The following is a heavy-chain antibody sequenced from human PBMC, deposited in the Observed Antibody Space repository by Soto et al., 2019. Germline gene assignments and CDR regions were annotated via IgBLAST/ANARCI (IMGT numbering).Heavy chain of an antibody. Sequence: ASVKVSCKASGGTFSSYAISWVRQAPGQGLEWMGGIIPIFGTANYAQKLQSRVTITADESTSTAYMELSSLRSEDTVVYYCARAVFGYSGYDDENYYYYYGMDVWGQGTTVTVSS. CDR1: GGTFSSYA. CDR3: ARAVFGYSGYDDENYYYYYGMDV. D-gene: IGHD5-12*01. CDR2: IIPIFGTA. J-gene: IGHJ6*02. V-gene: IGHV1-69*13.